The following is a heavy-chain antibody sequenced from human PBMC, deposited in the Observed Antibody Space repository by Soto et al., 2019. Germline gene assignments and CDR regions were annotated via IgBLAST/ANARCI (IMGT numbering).Heavy chain of an antibody. CDR3: ARRLADYYYYGMDV. Sequence: PGESLKISCKGSGYSFTSYWISWVRQMPGKGLEWMGGIDPSDPYTNYSPSFQGHVTISADKSISTAYLQWSSLKASDTAMYYCARRLADYYYYGMDVWGQGTTVTVSS. CDR2: IDPSDPYT. J-gene: IGHJ6*02. CDR1: GYSFTSYW. V-gene: IGHV5-10-1*01.